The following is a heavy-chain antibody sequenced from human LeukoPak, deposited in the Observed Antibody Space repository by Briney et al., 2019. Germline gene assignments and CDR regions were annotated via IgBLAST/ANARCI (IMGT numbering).Heavy chain of an antibody. CDR2: IKSKTDGGTT. V-gene: IGHV3-15*01. Sequence: PGGAPRPFCAAPGFPFNNALGGWGPQAPGKGGGGVGRIKSKTDGGTTDYAAPVKGRFTISRDDSKNTLYLQMNSLKTEDTAVYYCTTMTRDDYFDYWGQGTLVTVSS. CDR3: TTMTRDDYFDY. J-gene: IGHJ4*02. CDR1: GFPFNNAL.